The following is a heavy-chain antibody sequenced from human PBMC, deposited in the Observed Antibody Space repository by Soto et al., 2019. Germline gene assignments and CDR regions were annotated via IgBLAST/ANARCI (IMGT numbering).Heavy chain of an antibody. J-gene: IGHJ6*02. CDR2: ISYDGSNK. CDR3: AKDHVSSSWYGYYYGMDV. D-gene: IGHD6-13*01. V-gene: IGHV3-30*18. Sequence: LRLSCAASGFTFSSYGMHWVRQAPGKGLEWVAVISYDGSNKYYADSVKGRFTISRDNSKNTLYLQMNSLRAEDTAVYYCAKDHVSSSWYGYYYGMDVWGQGTTVTVSS. CDR1: GFTFSSYG.